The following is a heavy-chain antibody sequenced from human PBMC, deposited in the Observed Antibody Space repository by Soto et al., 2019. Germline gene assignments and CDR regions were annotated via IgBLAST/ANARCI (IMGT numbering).Heavy chain of an antibody. CDR1: GFTFSSYW. CDR3: ERDRTHYDDIWGSYRSGAFDI. D-gene: IGHD3-16*02. Sequence: GGSLRLSCAASGFTFSSYWMSWVRQAPGKGLEWVANIKQDGSEKYYVDSVKGRFTISRDNAKNSLYLQMNSLRAEDTAVYYCERDRTHYDDIWGSYRSGAFDIWGQAKMVTVSS. V-gene: IGHV3-7*01. J-gene: IGHJ3*02. CDR2: IKQDGSEK.